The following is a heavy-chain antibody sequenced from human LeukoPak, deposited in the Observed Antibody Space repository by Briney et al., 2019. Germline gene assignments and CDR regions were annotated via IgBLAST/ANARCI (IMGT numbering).Heavy chain of an antibody. J-gene: IGHJ4*02. V-gene: IGHV3-30*02. CDR2: IRYDGSNK. Sequence: GRSLRLSCAASGFTFSNYGTHWVRQAPGKGLEWVAFIRYDGSNKYYAESVKGRFTISRDSSKNTLYLQMNSLRADDTAVYYCAKDPGGITGSTFDYWGQGTLVTVSS. D-gene: IGHD1-7*01. CDR3: AKDPGGITGSTFDY. CDR1: GFTFSNYG.